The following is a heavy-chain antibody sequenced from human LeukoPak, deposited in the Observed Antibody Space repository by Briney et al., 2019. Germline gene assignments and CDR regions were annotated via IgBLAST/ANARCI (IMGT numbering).Heavy chain of an antibody. CDR1: GFTFSGSA. CDR3: ARRWARASPVDY. Sequence: GGSLRLSCTASGFTFSGSAMHWVRQASGKGLEWVGRIKSKANSYATVYAASVKGRFTISRDDSKNTAYLQMNSLKTEDTAVYYCARRWARASPVDYWGQGTLVTVSS. CDR2: IKSKANSYAT. V-gene: IGHV3-73*01. J-gene: IGHJ4*02. D-gene: IGHD1-26*01.